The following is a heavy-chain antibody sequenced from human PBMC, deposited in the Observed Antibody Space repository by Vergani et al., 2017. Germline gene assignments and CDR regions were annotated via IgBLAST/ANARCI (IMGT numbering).Heavy chain of an antibody. D-gene: IGHD1-1*01. V-gene: IGHV3-30*01. CDR3: AGTSTTGTTYYYYGMDV. CDR1: GFTFSSYA. Sequence: QVQLVESGGGVVQPGRSLRLSCAASGFTFSSYAMHWVRQAPGKGLEWVAVISYDGSNKYYADSVKGRFTISRDNSKNTLYLQMNSLRAEDTAVYYCAGTSTTGTTYYYYGMDVWGQGTTVTVSS. CDR2: ISYDGSNK. J-gene: IGHJ6*02.